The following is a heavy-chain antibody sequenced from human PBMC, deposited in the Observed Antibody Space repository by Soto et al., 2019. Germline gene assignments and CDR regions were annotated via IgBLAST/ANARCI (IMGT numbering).Heavy chain of an antibody. CDR1: GFSFNFYN. J-gene: IGHJ4*02. D-gene: IGHD1-1*01. Sequence: ELQLVESGGGLVKPGGSLRLSCAASGFSFNFYNMNWVRQAPGKGLEWVSSISGSSNYIFYADSVKGRFTISRDNAKNSLYLQMNSLRAEDTAVYYCANGNINPFDHWGQGTLVTVSS. V-gene: IGHV3-21*01. CDR2: ISGSSNYI. CDR3: ANGNINPFDH.